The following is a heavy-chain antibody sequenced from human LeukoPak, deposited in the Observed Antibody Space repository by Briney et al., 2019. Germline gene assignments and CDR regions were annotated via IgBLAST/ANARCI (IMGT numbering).Heavy chain of an antibody. Sequence: SETLSLTCAVYGGSFSGYYWSWIRQPPGKGLEWIGEINHSGSTNYNPSLKSRVTISVDTSTNQFSLKLSSVTAADTAVYYCARRRVVVVAATVPSLKRYWYFDLWGRGTLVTVSS. V-gene: IGHV4-34*01. CDR1: GGSFSGYY. D-gene: IGHD2-15*01. CDR2: INHSGST. CDR3: ARRRVVVVAATVPSLKRYWYFDL. J-gene: IGHJ2*01.